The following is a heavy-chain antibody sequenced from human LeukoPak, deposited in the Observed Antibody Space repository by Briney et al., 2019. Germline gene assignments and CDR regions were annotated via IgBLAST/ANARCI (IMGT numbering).Heavy chain of an antibody. J-gene: IGHJ4*02. D-gene: IGHD6-13*01. V-gene: IGHV3-23*01. CDR2: ISGSGDST. CDR3: AKFEVGSSFYRPDY. CDR1: GFTFSSYA. Sequence: GGSLRLSCAASGFTFSSYAMTWVRQAPGKGLEWVSGISGSGDSTYYADSVKGRFTISRDNSKNTLYLQMNTLRAEDTAVYYCAKFEVGSSFYRPDYWGQGTLVTVSS.